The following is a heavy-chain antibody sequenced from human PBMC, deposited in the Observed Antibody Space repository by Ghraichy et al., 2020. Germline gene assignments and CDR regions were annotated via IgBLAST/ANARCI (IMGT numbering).Heavy chain of an antibody. CDR1: GFTFSTYY. V-gene: IGHV3-21*01. J-gene: IGHJ4*02. CDR3: ARNDFFNSGTYYIPSFDS. Sequence: GGSLRLSCATSGFTFSTYYMGWVRQAPGKGLEWVSSISSSSGSMFYADSVKRRFTISRDNAKNSLYLQMNSLRDEDTAVYFCARNDFFNSGTYYIPSFDSWGQGTLVTLSS. D-gene: IGHD3-10*01. CDR2: ISSSSGSM.